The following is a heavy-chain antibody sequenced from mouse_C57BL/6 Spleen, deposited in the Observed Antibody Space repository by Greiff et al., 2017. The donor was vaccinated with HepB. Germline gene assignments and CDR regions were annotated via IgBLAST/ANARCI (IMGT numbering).Heavy chain of an antibody. D-gene: IGHD1-1*01. Sequence: QVHVKQSGPGLVQPSQRLSITCTVSGFALTSYGVHWVRQPPGKGLEWLGGIWSGGSTDYNAAFISRLSISKDRPKSLVFIKMNSLQADGTAIYYCAKNYGWYFEVRGTGTTITVSS. J-gene: IGHJ1*03. CDR3: AKNYGWYFEV. CDR1: GFALTSYG. V-gene: IGHV2-4*01. CDR2: IWSGGST.